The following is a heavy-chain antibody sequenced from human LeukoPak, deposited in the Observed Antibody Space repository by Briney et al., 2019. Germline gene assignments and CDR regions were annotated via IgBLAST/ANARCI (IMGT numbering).Heavy chain of an antibody. V-gene: IGHV4-34*01. CDR1: GGSFSGYY. J-gene: IGHJ3*02. CDR3: ARGTRRSMITFGATFDI. D-gene: IGHD3-16*01. Sequence: PSETLSLTCAVYGGSFSGYYWSWIRQPPGKGLEWIGEINHSGSTNYNPSLKSRVTISVGTSKNQFSLKLSSVTAADTAVYYCARGTRRSMITFGATFDIWGQGTMVTVSS. CDR2: INHSGST.